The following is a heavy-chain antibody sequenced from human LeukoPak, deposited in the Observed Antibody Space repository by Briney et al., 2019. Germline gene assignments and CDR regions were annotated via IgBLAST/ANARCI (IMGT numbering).Heavy chain of an antibody. V-gene: IGHV3-49*04. D-gene: IGHD2-15*01. CDR1: GFTVSSNY. Sequence: PGGSLRLSCAASGFTVSSNYMSWVRQAPGKGLEWVGFIRSKDYGGTTEYAASVQGRFTISRDDSKTIAYLQMNSLKTEDSAVYYCTSPYCSGGTCYRSFDYWGQGTVVTVSS. J-gene: IGHJ4*02. CDR3: TSPYCSGGTCYRSFDY. CDR2: IRSKDYGGTT.